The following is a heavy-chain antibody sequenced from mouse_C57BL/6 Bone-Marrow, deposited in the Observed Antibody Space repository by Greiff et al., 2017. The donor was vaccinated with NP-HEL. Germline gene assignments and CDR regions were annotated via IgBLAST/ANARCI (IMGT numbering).Heavy chain of an antibody. D-gene: IGHD2-2*01. CDR2: INPSSGYT. CDR3: AWLRRFDY. V-gene: IGHV1-4*01. J-gene: IGHJ2*01. CDR1: GYTFTSYT. Sequence: VQLQQSGAELARPGASVKMSCKASGYTFTSYTMHWVKQRPGQGLEWIGYINPSSGYTKYNQNFKDKATLTADKSSSTAYMQLSSLTSEDSAVYYCAWLRRFDYWGQGTTLTVSS.